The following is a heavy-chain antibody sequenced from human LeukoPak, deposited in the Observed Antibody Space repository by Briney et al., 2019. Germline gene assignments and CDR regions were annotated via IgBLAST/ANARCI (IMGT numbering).Heavy chain of an antibody. J-gene: IGHJ4*02. CDR1: GFTFSSYA. CDR2: ISYDGSNK. D-gene: IGHD3-16*01. V-gene: IGHV3-30-3*01. Sequence: PGRSLRLSCAASGFTFSSYAMHWVRQAPGKGLEWVAVISYDGSNKYYADSVKGRSTISRDNSKNMLYLQMNSLRAEDTAVYYCARGLAYVWGSCAYWGQGTLVTVSS. CDR3: ARGLAYVWGSCAY.